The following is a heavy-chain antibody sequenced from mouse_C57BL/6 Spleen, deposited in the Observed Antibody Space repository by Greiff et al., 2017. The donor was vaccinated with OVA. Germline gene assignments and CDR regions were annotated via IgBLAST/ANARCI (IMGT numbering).Heavy chain of an antibody. J-gene: IGHJ4*01. CDR3: ARSYYGSSNAMDY. Sequence: QVQLQQSGPELVKPGASVKLSCKASGYTFTSYDINWVKQRPGQGLEWIGWIYPRDGSTQYNEKFKGKATFTVATSASTAYMELQSLTSEDSAVYFCARSYYGSSNAMDYWGQGTSVTVSS. CDR1: GYTFTSYD. D-gene: IGHD1-1*01. CDR2: IYPRDGST. V-gene: IGHV1-85*01.